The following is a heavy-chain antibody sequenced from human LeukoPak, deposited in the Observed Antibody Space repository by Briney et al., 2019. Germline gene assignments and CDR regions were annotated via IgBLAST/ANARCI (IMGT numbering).Heavy chain of an antibody. CDR1: GGSISSYY. CDR3: ASHLWGGSGSSAAFDI. D-gene: IGHD3-10*01. J-gene: IGHJ3*02. V-gene: IGHV4-59*12. CDR2: IYYSGST. Sequence: SETLSLTCTVSGGSISSYYWSWIRQPPGKGLEWIGYIYYSGSTYYNPSLKSRVTISVDTSKNQFSLKLSSVTAADTAVYYCASHLWGGSGSSAAFDIWGQGTMVTVSS.